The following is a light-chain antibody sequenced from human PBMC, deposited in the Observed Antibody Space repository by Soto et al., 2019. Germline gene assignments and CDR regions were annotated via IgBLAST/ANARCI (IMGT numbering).Light chain of an antibody. J-gene: IGKJ1*01. CDR2: KAS. CDR1: QTISSW. CDR3: QHYNSYSEA. Sequence: DIRMTQSPSTLSGSVGDRVTITCRASQTISSWLAWYQQKPGKAPKLLIYKASTLKSGVPSRFSGSGSGTEFTLTISSLQPDNFATYYCQHYNSYSEAFXQGTKVDSK. V-gene: IGKV1-5*03.